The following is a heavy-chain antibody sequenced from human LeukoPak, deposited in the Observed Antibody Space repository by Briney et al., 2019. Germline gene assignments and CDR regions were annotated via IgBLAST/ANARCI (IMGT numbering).Heavy chain of an antibody. V-gene: IGHV4-59*01. J-gene: IGHJ4*02. CDR2: IYYSGST. Sequence: PSETLSLTCTVSGGSISSYYWSWIRQPPGKGLEWIGYIYYSGSTNYNPSLKSRVTISVDTSKNQFSLKLSSVTAADTAVYYCARGDLEDIVVVVAAPFDYWGQGTLVTVSS. CDR3: ARGDLEDIVVVVAAPFDY. D-gene: IGHD2-15*01. CDR1: GGSISSYY.